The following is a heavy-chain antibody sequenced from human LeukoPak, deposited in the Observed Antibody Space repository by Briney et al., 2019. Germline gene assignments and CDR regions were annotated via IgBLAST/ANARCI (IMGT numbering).Heavy chain of an antibody. Sequence: SETLSLTCTVSGGSISSYYWSWIRQPPGKGLEWIGYIYYSGSTNYNPSLKSRVTISVDTSKNQFSLKLSSVTAADTAVYYCARVLGYYDSLVAFDIWGPGTMVTVSS. CDR1: GGSISSYY. J-gene: IGHJ3*02. D-gene: IGHD3-22*01. V-gene: IGHV4-59*01. CDR2: IYYSGST. CDR3: ARVLGYYDSLVAFDI.